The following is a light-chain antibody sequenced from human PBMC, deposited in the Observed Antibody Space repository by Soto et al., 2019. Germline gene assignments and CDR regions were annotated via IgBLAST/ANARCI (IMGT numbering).Light chain of an antibody. CDR2: GAS. J-gene: IGKJ1*01. CDR3: QQYKNWPPWT. CDR1: ENLNTN. V-gene: IGKV3-15*01. Sequence: EIVMTQSPGTLCVSPGERATLSCRASENLNTNLAWYQQRPGQAPRLLIYGASTRATGVPARFTGSGSGTDFTLTISSLQFEDFAVYFCQQYKNWPPWTFGQGTKVDI.